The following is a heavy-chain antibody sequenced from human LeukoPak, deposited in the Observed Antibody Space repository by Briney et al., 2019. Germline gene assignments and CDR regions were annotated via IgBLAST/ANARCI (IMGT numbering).Heavy chain of an antibody. CDR2: IIPIFGTA. CDR1: GRTFSSYA. CDR3: ARSGGDDYVWGSYPLNWFDP. D-gene: IGHD3-16*02. J-gene: IGHJ5*02. V-gene: IGHV1-69*05. Sequence: SVKVSCKASGRTFSSYAISWVRQAPGQGLEWMGGIIPIFGTANYALKFQGRVTITTDESTSPAYMELRSPRSEDTAVYYCARSGGDDYVWGSYPLNWFDPWGQGTLVTVSS.